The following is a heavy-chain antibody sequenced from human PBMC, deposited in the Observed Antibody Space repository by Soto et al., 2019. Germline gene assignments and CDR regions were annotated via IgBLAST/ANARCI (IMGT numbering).Heavy chain of an antibody. D-gene: IGHD2-8*01. Sequence: QVQLVESGGGLVKPGGSLRLSCAASGFTFSDYYMSWIRQAPGKGLEWVSYISSSSSYTNYADSVKGRFTISRDNAKNSLYLQMKSLRAEDTAVYYCASAPLGYCTNGVCSHGMDVWGQGTTVTVSS. V-gene: IGHV3-11*06. J-gene: IGHJ6*02. CDR1: GFTFSDYY. CDR3: ASAPLGYCTNGVCSHGMDV. CDR2: ISSSSSYT.